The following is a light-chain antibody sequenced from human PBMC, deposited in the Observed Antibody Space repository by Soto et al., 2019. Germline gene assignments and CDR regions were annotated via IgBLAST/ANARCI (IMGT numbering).Light chain of an antibody. V-gene: IGKV3-15*01. CDR2: GAS. CDR3: QQYGSLPLT. Sequence: AWYQQKPGQAPRLLIYGASARATGSPDRFSGSGSATEFTLTINSLQSEDFAVYYCQQYGSLPLTFGGGTKVDIK. J-gene: IGKJ4*01.